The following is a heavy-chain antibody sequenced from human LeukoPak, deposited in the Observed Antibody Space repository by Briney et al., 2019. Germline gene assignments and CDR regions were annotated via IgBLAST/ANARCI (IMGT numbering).Heavy chain of an antibody. J-gene: IGHJ4*02. CDR2: IHHSGNT. CDR1: GYSISSGYY. V-gene: IGHV4-38-2*02. CDR3: ARRQWLVPSYFDS. D-gene: IGHD6-19*01. Sequence: PSETLSLTCTVSGYSISSGYYWGWIRQPPGKGLEWIGSIHHSGNTYYNPSLKSRVTISVDTSKNQFSLKLSSVTAADTAVYYCARRQWLVPSYFDSWGQGTLVAVSS.